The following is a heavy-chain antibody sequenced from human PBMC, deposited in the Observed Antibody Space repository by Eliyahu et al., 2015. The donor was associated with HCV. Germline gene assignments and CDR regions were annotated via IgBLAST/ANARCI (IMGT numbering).Heavy chain of an antibody. J-gene: IGHJ5*02. CDR3: ARDHDDYDDPIWCDP. D-gene: IGHD4-17*01. V-gene: IGHV4-61*02. Sequence: QVQLQESGPGLVQPSQTLSLTCAVSGGSISTGNSYWSWVRQPAGKGLEWIGRIYIGRIYKKRNTDYNPSLKSRVTISVDTSKNQFSLKLSSVTAADTAIYYCARDHDDYDDPIWCDPWGQGTLVTVSS. CDR2: IYIGRIYKKRNT. CDR1: GGSISTGNSY.